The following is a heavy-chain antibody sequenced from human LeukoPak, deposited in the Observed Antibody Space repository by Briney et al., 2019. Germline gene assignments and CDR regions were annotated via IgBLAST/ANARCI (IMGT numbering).Heavy chain of an antibody. CDR1: GFTFSNYA. J-gene: IGHJ4*02. V-gene: IGHV3-23*01. D-gene: IGHD3-22*01. CDR3: ARHGGMVVIITLAS. CDR2: ISGGAGST. Sequence: QTGGSLRLSCGASGFTFSNYAMSWVRQAPGKGLEWVSAISGGAGSTYYTDSVKGRVTISRDNSKSTLYLQMNNLRAEDAAVYYCARHGGMVVIITLASWGQGTLVTVSS.